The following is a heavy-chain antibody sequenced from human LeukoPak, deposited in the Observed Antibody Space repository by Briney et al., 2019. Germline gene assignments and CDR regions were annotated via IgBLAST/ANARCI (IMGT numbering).Heavy chain of an antibody. Sequence: ASVTVSSTTSGYTFFSYAISWVRQAPGQGLEWMGWISVHNGNTNYAQQLQGRVTMTTDTSTSIAYMELRSLRSDDTAVYYCARAPTMVVTNLDYWRQGPLVTVSS. CDR2: ISVHNGNT. D-gene: IGHD4/OR15-4a*01. CDR3: ARAPTMVVTNLDY. CDR1: GYTFFSYA. V-gene: IGHV1-18*01. J-gene: IGHJ4*02.